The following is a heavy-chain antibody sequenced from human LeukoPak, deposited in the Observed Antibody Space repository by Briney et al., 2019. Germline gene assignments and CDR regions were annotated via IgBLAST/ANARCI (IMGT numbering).Heavy chain of an antibody. V-gene: IGHV6-1*01. Sequence: QTLSLTCAISGDSVSSNGAAWNWIRQSPSRGLEWLGRTYYRSKWYNDYAISVKSRITINPDTPKNQFSLHLNSVTPEDTAVYYCVRGFYSSFDYWGQGTLVTVSS. CDR2: TYYRSKWYN. CDR1: GDSVSSNGAA. D-gene: IGHD6-13*01. CDR3: VRGFYSSFDY. J-gene: IGHJ4*02.